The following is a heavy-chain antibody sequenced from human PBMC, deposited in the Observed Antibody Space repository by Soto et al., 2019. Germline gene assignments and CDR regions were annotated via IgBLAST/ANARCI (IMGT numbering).Heavy chain of an antibody. D-gene: IGHD1-20*01. Sequence: RTSETLSLTCTVSGASISVHSYYWTWIRQPPGKGLEWIGSSYYSGTTYFNPSLKSRATISVDTSKNQFSLRLTSVTAADTAIYYWTRRYNWNDNYFDTWGQGALVTVSS. J-gene: IGHJ5*02. CDR1: GASISVHSYY. V-gene: IGHV4-39*01. CDR2: SYYSGTT. CDR3: TRRYNWNDNYFDT.